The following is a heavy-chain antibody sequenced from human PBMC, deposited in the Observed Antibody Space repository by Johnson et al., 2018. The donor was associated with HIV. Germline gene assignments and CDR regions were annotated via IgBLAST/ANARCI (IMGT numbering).Heavy chain of an antibody. V-gene: IGHV3-30*03. CDR1: GFTFKSYS. D-gene: IGHD1-26*01. CDR2: ISYDGSNK. CDR3: ARDLSEGELGHAFDI. J-gene: IGHJ3*02. Sequence: QVQLVESGGGVVQPGRSLRLSCAASGFTFKSYSMHWVRQAPGKGLEWMAVISYDGSNKFYADSLKGRFTISRDNSKNTLYLQMNSLRAEDTAVYYCARDLSEGELGHAFDIWGQGTMVTVSS.